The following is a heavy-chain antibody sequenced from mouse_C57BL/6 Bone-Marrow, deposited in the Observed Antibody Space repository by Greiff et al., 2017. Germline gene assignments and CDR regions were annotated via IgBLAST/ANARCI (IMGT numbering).Heavy chain of an antibody. CDR2: IYPGDGDT. D-gene: IGHD1-1*01. Sequence: QVQLQQSGPELVKPGASVKISCKASGYAFSSSWMNWVKQRPGKGLEWIGRIYPGDGDTNSNGKFKGKATLTADKSSSTAYMQLSSLTSEDSAVYFCARSGVTTVAWFDYWGQGTTLTVSS. CDR3: ARSGVTTVAWFDY. CDR1: GYAFSSSW. J-gene: IGHJ2*01. V-gene: IGHV1-82*01.